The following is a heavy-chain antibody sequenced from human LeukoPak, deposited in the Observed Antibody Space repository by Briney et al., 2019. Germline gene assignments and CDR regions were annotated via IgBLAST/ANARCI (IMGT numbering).Heavy chain of an antibody. J-gene: IGHJ5*02. CDR1: GYTFTSYY. CDR3: ASSPNYCSSTSCYKGGDWFDP. Sequence: ASVKVSCKASGYTFTSYYMHWVRQAPGQGLEWMGIINPSGGSTSYAQKFQGRVTMTRDTSTSTVYMELSSLRSEDTAVYYCASSPNYCSSTSCYKGGDWFDPWGRGTLVTVSS. CDR2: INPSGGST. D-gene: IGHD2-2*02. V-gene: IGHV1-46*01.